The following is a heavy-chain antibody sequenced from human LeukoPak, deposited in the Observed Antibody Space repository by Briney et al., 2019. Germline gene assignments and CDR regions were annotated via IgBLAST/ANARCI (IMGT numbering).Heavy chain of an antibody. CDR3: ARVSELLEAFDI. CDR2: INHSGST. J-gene: IGHJ3*02. CDR1: GGSFSGYY. V-gene: IGHV4-34*01. D-gene: IGHD1-26*01. Sequence: PSETLSLTCAVYGGSFSGYYWSWIRQPPGKGLEWIGEINHSGSTNYNPSLKSRVTISVDTSKNQFSLKLSSVTAADTAVYYCARVSELLEAFDIWGQGTMVTVSS.